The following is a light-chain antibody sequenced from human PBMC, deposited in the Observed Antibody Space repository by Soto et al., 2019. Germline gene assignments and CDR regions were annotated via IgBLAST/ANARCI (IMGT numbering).Light chain of an antibody. CDR3: QQYNNWPLG. Sequence: IVLTQSPGTLSLSPGERATLSCRASQSVTSNLAWYQQKPGQAPRLLIYGASTRATDIPARFSGSGSGTDFTLTISSLQSEDFAVYYCQQYNNWPLGFGQGTKVDIK. V-gene: IGKV3-15*01. J-gene: IGKJ1*01. CDR1: QSVTSN. CDR2: GAS.